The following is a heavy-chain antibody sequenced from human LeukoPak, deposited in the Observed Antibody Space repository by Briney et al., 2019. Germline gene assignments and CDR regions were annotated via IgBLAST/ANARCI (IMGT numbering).Heavy chain of an antibody. Sequence: PSETLSLTCTVSGGSISSYYCSWIRQPPGEGLEWIVYIYYSGSTNYNPSLKSRVTISVYTSKNQFSLKLSSVTAADTAVYYCARVEYGGNFDYWGQGTLVTVSS. CDR3: ARVEYGGNFDY. CDR1: GGSISSYY. V-gene: IGHV4-59*01. CDR2: IYYSGST. D-gene: IGHD4-23*01. J-gene: IGHJ4*02.